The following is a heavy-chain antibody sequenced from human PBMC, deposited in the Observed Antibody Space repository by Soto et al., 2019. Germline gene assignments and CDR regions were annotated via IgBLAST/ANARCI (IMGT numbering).Heavy chain of an antibody. CDR3: ANLYDYSNYAADYYMDV. D-gene: IGHD4-4*01. CDR1: GFTFRNYA. J-gene: IGHJ6*03. V-gene: IGHV3-23*01. CDR2: ITDSGGNK. Sequence: GGSLRLSCAASGFTFRNYAMSWVRQAPGKGLEWVSAITDSGGNKYHADSVKGRFTISRDNSKNTLYLQMNSLRAEDTAVYYCANLYDYSNYAADYYMDVSGKGTTVTVS.